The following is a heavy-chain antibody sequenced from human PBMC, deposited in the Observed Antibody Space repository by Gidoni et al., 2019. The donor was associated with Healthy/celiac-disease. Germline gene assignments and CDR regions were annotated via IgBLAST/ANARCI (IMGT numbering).Heavy chain of an antibody. J-gene: IGHJ5*02. Sequence: EVQLVESGGGLVQHGRSLRLSCAASGLTFDDYAMHWVRQGPGKGLEWVSGISWNSGSIGYADSVKGRFTNSRDNAKNSLYQQMNSLRAEDTALYYCAKGEGIAAAGLLNWFDPWGQGTLVTVSS. V-gene: IGHV3-9*01. CDR1: GLTFDDYA. CDR2: ISWNSGSI. D-gene: IGHD6-13*01. CDR3: AKGEGIAAAGLLNWFDP.